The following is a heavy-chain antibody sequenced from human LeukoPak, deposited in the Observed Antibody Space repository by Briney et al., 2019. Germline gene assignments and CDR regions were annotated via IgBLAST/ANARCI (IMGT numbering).Heavy chain of an antibody. CDR1: VGSISSGDYY. D-gene: IGHD3-3*01. CDR2: IYYSGST. Sequence: PSETLSLTCTFSVGSISSGDYYWSWIRQPPGTGLEWIGYIYYSGSTYYNPSLKSRVTISVDTSKNQFSLKLSSVTAADTAVYYCARGHYDFWSGYYTQLAGYYFDYWGQGTLVTVSS. V-gene: IGHV4-30-4*08. J-gene: IGHJ4*02. CDR3: ARGHYDFWSGYYTQLAGYYFDY.